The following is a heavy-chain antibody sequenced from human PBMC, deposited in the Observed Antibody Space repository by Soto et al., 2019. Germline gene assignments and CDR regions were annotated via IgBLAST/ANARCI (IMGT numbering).Heavy chain of an antibody. CDR1: GYTFTSYA. Sequence: QVQLVQSGAEVKKPGASVKVSCKASGYTFTSYAMHWVRQAPGQRLEWMGWINAGNGNTKYSQKFQGRVTITRDTSASTAYMELSSLRSEDTAVHYCARDYRQWLDVSDYWGQGTLVTVSS. CDR3: ARDYRQWLDVSDY. CDR2: INAGNGNT. V-gene: IGHV1-3*01. J-gene: IGHJ4*02. D-gene: IGHD6-19*01.